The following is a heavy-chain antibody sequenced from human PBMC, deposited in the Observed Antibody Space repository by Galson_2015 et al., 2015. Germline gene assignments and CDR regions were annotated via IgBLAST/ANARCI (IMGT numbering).Heavy chain of an antibody. CDR3: ARSYFDWFKQGAEYFQH. D-gene: IGHD3-9*01. CDR1: GFTFSSYW. V-gene: IGHV3-7*01. Sequence: SLRLSCAASGFTFSSYWMSWVRQAPGKGLEWVANIKQDGSEKYYVDSVKGRFTISRDNAKNSLYLQMNSLRAEDTAVYYCARSYFDWFKQGAEYFQHWGQGTLVTVSS. CDR2: IKQDGSEK. J-gene: IGHJ1*01.